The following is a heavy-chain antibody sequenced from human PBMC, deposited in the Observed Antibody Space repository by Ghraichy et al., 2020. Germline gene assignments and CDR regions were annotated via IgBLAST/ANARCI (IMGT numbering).Heavy chain of an antibody. J-gene: IGHJ4*02. CDR1: GFTFDDYT. CDR3: AKDNGDYVIDY. Sequence: GGSLRLSCGASGFTFDDYTMHWVRQAPGKGLEWVSLISWDGGTTYYADSVKGRFTISRDNSKNSLYLQMNSLRSEDTALYYCAKDNGDYVIDYWGQGTLVTVSS. V-gene: IGHV3-43*01. D-gene: IGHD4-17*01. CDR2: ISWDGGTT.